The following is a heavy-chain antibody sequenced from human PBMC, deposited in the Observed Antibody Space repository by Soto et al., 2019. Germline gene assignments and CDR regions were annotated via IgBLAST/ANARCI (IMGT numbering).Heavy chain of an antibody. CDR1: GIPFTHYW. J-gene: IGHJ4*02. Sequence: EVQLVESGGGSVQPGGSLRLSCVASGIPFTHYWMHWVRQVPGKGLVWVARVDSDGRGTSYADFVKGRFTISRDNAKNTLSLQMNRLRVDDTAMYYCGTVFEHWGQGIPVTVSS. CDR2: VDSDGRGT. V-gene: IGHV3-74*01. CDR3: GTVFEH.